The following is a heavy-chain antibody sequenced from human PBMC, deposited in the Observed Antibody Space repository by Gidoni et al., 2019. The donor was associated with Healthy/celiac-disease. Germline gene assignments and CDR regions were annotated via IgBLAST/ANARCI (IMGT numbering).Heavy chain of an antibody. CDR2: ISYDGSNK. Sequence: ESGGGVVQPGRSLRLSCAASGFTFSSYGMHWVRQAPGKGLEWVAVISYDGSNKYYADSVKGRFTISRDNSKNTLYLQMNSLRAEDTAVYYCAKASGIAAADYFDYWGQGTLVTVSS. D-gene: IGHD6-13*01. CDR3: AKASGIAAADYFDY. J-gene: IGHJ4*02. CDR1: GFTFSSYG. V-gene: IGHV3-30*18.